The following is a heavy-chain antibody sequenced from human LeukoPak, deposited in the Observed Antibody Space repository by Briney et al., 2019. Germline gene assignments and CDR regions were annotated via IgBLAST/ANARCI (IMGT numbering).Heavy chain of an antibody. CDR1: GFTFSSYG. D-gene: IGHD3-22*01. CDR2: ISYDGSNK. V-gene: IGHV3-30*18. J-gene: IGHJ3*02. Sequence: PGRSLRLSCAAPGFTFSSYGMHWVRQAPGEGLEWVAVISYDGSNKYCVDSVKGRFTISRDNSKNTLYLQMNSLRAEDTAVYYCAKDGDYYDSSGYYYDAFDIWGQGTMVTVSS. CDR3: AKDGDYYDSSGYYYDAFDI.